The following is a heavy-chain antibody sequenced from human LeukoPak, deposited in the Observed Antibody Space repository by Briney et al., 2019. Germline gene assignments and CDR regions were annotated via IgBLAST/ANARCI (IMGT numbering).Heavy chain of an antibody. CDR1: GFTFSSYA. J-gene: IGHJ4*02. Sequence: GGSLRLSCAASGFTFSSYAMSWVRQAPGKGLEWVSAISGSGGSTYYADSVKGRFTISRDNAKNSLYLQMNSLRAEDTAVYYCARETGYSDDYWGQGTLVTVSS. CDR2: ISGSGGST. V-gene: IGHV3-23*01. CDR3: ARETGYSDDY. D-gene: IGHD5-12*01.